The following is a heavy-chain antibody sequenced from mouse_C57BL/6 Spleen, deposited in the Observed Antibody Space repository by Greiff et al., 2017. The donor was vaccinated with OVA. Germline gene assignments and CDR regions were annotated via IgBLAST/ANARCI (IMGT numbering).Heavy chain of an antibody. D-gene: IGHD3-3*01. CDR2: IDPSDSYT. J-gene: IGHJ3*01. CDR3: ARGGLGRFAY. V-gene: IGHV1-59*01. CDR1: GYTFTSYW. Sequence: QVQLQQPGAELVRPGPSVKLSCKASGYTFTSYWMHWVKQRPGQGLEWIGVIDPSDSYTNYNQKFKGKATLTVDTSSSPASMQLSSLTSEDSAVYYCARGGLGRFAYWGQGTLVTVSA.